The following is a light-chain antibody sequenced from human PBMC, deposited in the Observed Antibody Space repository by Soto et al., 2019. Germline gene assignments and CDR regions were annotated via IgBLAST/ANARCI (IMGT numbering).Light chain of an antibody. Sequence: DIQMTQSPSSLSASVGDRVTITCRASQSISSYLNWYQQKPRKAPKLLIYAASSLQSGVPSRLSGSGSGTDFTLTISSLQPEDFATYYCQQSYSTPYTFGQGTKLEIK. V-gene: IGKV1-39*01. J-gene: IGKJ2*01. CDR1: QSISSY. CDR3: QQSYSTPYT. CDR2: AAS.